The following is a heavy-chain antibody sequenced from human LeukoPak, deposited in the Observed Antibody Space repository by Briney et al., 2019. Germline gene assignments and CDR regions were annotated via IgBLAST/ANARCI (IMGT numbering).Heavy chain of an antibody. CDR1: GGSFSGYY. J-gene: IGHJ6*03. D-gene: IGHD1-26*01. V-gene: IGHV4-34*01. Sequence: PSETLSLTCTVYGGSFSGYYWSWIRQPPGKGLEWIGEINHSGSTNYNPSLKSRVTISVDTSKNQFSLKLSSVTAADTAVYYCARVHKWELLRKYYYMDVWGKGTTVTVSS. CDR3: ARVHKWELLRKYYYMDV. CDR2: INHSGST.